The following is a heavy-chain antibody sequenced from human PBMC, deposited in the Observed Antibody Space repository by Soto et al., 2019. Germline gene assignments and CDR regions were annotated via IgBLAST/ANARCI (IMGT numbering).Heavy chain of an antibody. V-gene: IGHV1-3*01. J-gene: IGHJ6*02. D-gene: IGHD3-3*01. CDR3: ASWRTPGWYYYYGMDV. Sequence: ASVKVSCKASGYTFTSYAMHWVRQAPGQRLEWMGWINAGNGNTKYSQKFQGRVTITRDTSASTAYMELSSLRSEDTAVYYCASWRTPGWYYYYGMDVWGQGTTVTVSS. CDR2: INAGNGNT. CDR1: GYTFTSYA.